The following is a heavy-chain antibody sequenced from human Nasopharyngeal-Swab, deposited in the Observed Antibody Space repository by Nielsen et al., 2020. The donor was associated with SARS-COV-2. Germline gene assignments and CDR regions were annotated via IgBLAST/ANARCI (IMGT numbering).Heavy chain of an antibody. V-gene: IGHV3-23*01. CDR1: GFTFSSYA. CDR2: ISGSGGST. J-gene: IGHJ3*02. CDR3: AKSKGMADAFDI. Sequence: GESLKISCAASGFTFSSYAMSRVRQAPGKGLEWVSAISGSGGSTYYADSVKGRFTISRDNSKNTLYLQMNSLRAEDTAVYYCAKSKGMADAFDIWGQGTMVTVSS. D-gene: IGHD5-24*01.